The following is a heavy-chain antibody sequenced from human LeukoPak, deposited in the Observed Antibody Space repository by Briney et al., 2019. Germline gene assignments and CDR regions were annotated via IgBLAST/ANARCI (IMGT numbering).Heavy chain of an antibody. V-gene: IGHV4-59*11. D-gene: IGHD3-10*01. CDR2: ISNRGTP. J-gene: IGHJ4*02. CDR1: GVSLSRHY. CDR3: ARDLGSGEYDF. Sequence: PAETLSLPCTVCGVSLSRHYWICIRHPPGKAREGIGYISNRGTPTYTPYIQSRITISGDTYKNHFSLKLSSVTAAATDVYYCARDLGSGEYDFWGQGTLVAVSS.